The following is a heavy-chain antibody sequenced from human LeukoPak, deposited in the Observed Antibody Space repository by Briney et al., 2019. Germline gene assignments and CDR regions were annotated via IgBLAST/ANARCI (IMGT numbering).Heavy chain of an antibody. CDR2: ISGSGGST. Sequence: GGSLRLSCATSGFTFSSYAMSWVRQAPGKGLEWVSAISGSGGSTYYADSVKGRSTISRDNSKNTLYLQMNSLRAEDTAVYYCAKECEYSSSSYYFDYWGQGTLVTVSS. CDR1: GFTFSSYA. D-gene: IGHD6-6*01. CDR3: AKECEYSSSSYYFDY. J-gene: IGHJ4*02. V-gene: IGHV3-23*01.